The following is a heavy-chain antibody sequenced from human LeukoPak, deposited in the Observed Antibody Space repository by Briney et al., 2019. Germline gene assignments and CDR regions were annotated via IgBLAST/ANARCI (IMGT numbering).Heavy chain of an antibody. J-gene: IGHJ4*02. Sequence: SVKVFCKASGGTFSSYAISWVRQAPGQGLEWMGGVIPIFGTANYAQKFQGRVTITADESTSTAYMELSSLRSEDTAVYYCARGRGPDIVGAAYYFDYWGQGTLVTVSS. CDR1: GGTFSSYA. V-gene: IGHV1-69*01. CDR3: ARGRGPDIVGAAYYFDY. CDR2: VIPIFGTA. D-gene: IGHD1-26*01.